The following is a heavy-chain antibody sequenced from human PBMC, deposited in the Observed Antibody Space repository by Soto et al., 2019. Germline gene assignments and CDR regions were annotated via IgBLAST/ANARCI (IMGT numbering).Heavy chain of an antibody. D-gene: IGHD3-3*01. CDR1: GYPVTAYY. CDR2: INPATGAA. J-gene: IGHJ3*02. CDR3: ARGGGVGVAGSAAFDM. Sequence: QLHLVQSGAVVKKPGASVTVSCSASGYPVTAYYMHWVRQAPGRGLEWMGGINPATGAAKYTQTLPGRVPLDRGPATDNGLLEPGGPTSGDPAVFYCARGGGVGVAGSAAFDMWGQGTLVTVSS. V-gene: IGHV1-2*02.